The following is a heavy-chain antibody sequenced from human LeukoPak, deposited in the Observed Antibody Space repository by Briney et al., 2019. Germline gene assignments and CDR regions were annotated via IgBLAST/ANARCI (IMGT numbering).Heavy chain of an antibody. CDR2: IKKDGSEK. J-gene: IGHJ3*02. D-gene: IGHD1-26*01. V-gene: IGHV3-7*01. CDR3: ATDQWIVGDTSDAFDI. CDR1: GVAFSTYW. Sequence: GGSLRLSCAASGVAFSTYWMSCVREAPGKGVEWVANIKKDGSEKYYVAPVKGRFTISRDNAKNSLYLQMNSLRAEDTAVYYCATDQWIVGDTSDAFDIWGQGTMVTVSS.